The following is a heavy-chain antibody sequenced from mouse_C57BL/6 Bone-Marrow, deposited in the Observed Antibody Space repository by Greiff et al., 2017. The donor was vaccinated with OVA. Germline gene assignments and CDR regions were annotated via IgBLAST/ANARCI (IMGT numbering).Heavy chain of an antibody. CDR3: ARGGWLLQYFDV. D-gene: IGHD2-3*01. J-gene: IGHJ1*03. CDR2: ISYDGSN. V-gene: IGHV3-6*01. Sequence: ESGPGLVKPSQSLSLTCSVTGYSITSGYYWNWIRQFPGNKLEWMGYISYDGSNNYNPSLKNRISITRDTSKNQFFLKLNSVTTEDTTTYYCARGGWLLQYFDVWGTGTTVTVSS. CDR1: GYSITSGYY.